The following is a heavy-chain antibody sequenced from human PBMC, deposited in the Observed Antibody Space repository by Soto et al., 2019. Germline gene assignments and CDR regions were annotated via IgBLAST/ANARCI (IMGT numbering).Heavy chain of an antibody. D-gene: IGHD3-22*01. Sequence: GGSLRLSCAASGFTFSSYAMHWVRQAPGKGLEWVAVISYDGSNKYYADSVKGRFTISRDNSKNTLYLQMNSLRAEDTAVYYCAREPITRITMIVVVTYYYGMDVWGQGTTVTVSS. CDR3: AREPITRITMIVVVTYYYGMDV. J-gene: IGHJ6*02. CDR1: GFTFSSYA. V-gene: IGHV3-30-3*01. CDR2: ISYDGSNK.